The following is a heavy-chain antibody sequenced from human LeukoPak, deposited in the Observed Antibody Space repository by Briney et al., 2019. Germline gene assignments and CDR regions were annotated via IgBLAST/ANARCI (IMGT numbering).Heavy chain of an antibody. D-gene: IGHD2-21*01. CDR2: IQSKTDGGTT. J-gene: IGHJ4*02. CDR1: GFTFSNAW. CDR3: STHIVVVIAISY. V-gene: IGHV3-15*01. Sequence: PGGSLRLSCAASGFTFSNAWMSWGRQAPGEGLEWVGRIQSKTDGGTTEYAAPVKGRFTISRDDSKDTLYLQMNSLKTEDTAVYYCSTHIVVVIAISYWGQGTLVTVSP.